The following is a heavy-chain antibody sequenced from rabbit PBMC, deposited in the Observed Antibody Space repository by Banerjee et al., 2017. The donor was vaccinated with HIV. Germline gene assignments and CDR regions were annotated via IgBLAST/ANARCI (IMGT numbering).Heavy chain of an antibody. J-gene: IGHJ4*01. D-gene: IGHD2-1*01. CDR3: ARYSDYGAYGYAYNL. CDR1: GLDFSSSYY. Sequence: QSLEESGGDLVKPGASLTLTCTASGLDFSSSYYMCWVRQAPGKGLEWIACIYAGSSGSTYYASWANGRFTISKASSTTVTLQMTSLTVADTATYFCARYSDYGAYGYAYNLWGPGTLVTVS. V-gene: IGHV1S40*01. CDR2: IYAGSSGST.